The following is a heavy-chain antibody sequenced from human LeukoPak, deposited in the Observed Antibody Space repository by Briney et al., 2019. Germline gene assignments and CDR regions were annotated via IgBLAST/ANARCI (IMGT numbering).Heavy chain of an antibody. CDR2: IYYSGST. D-gene: IGHD2/OR15-2a*01. J-gene: IGHJ3*02. V-gene: IGHV4-59*12. CDR3: ASRTTSDAFDI. Sequence: PSETLSLTCTVSGGSISSYYWSWIRQPPGKGLEWIGYIYYSGSTNYNPSLKSRVTISVDTSKNQFSLKLSSVTAADTAVYYCASRTTSDAFDIWGQGTMVTVSS. CDR1: GGSISSYY.